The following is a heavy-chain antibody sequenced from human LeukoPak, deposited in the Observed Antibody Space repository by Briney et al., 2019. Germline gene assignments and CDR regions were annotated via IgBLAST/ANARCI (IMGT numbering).Heavy chain of an antibody. Sequence: SQTLSLNCTVSGGSISSGSYYGSWIRQPAGKGLEWIGRIYTSGSTNYNPSLKSRVTISVDTSKNQFSLKLSSVTAADTAVYYCATYKLDTAMVRVGWFDPWGQGTLVTVSS. V-gene: IGHV4-61*02. CDR2: IYTSGST. CDR3: ATYKLDTAMVRVGWFDP. CDR1: GGSISSGSYY. D-gene: IGHD5-18*01. J-gene: IGHJ5*02.